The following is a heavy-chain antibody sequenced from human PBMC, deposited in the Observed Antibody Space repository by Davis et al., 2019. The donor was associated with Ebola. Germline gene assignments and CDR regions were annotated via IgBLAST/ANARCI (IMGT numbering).Heavy chain of an antibody. CDR2: MYGGRI. Sequence: GESLKISCEATGLTVSDNYMSWVRQAPGKGLEWVSVMYGGRIHYADSVKGRFTISGDNSKNTLYLHLTAEDTAVYYCARGPKRGWLDPWGQGTLVTVSS. D-gene: IGHD3-10*01. J-gene: IGHJ5*02. CDR3: ARGPKRGWLDP. CDR1: GLTVSDNY. V-gene: IGHV3-53*01.